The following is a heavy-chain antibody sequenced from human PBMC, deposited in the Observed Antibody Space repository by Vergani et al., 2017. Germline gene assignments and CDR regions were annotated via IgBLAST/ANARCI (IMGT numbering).Heavy chain of an antibody. D-gene: IGHD6-13*01. Sequence: QVQLQQWGAGLLKPSETLSLTCAVYGGSFSGYYWSWIRQPPGKGLEWIGEINHSGSTNYNPSLKSRVTISVDTSTNQFSLKLSSVTAADTAVYYCARRRHTYRIAAAGTYFDYWGQGTLVTVSS. J-gene: IGHJ4*02. CDR2: INHSGST. CDR3: ARRRHTYRIAAAGTYFDY. CDR1: GGSFSGYY. V-gene: IGHV4-34*01.